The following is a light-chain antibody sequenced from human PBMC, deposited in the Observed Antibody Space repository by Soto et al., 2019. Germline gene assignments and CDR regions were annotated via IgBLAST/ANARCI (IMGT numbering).Light chain of an antibody. CDR2: DDS. V-gene: IGLV3-21*02. CDR1: NIGSKS. Sequence: SYELTQPPSVSVAPGQTARITCGGNNIGSKSVHWYQQKPGQAPVLVVYDDSDRPSGIPERFSGSNSGNTATLTISGLQAEDEADYYCSSYTSSSTYVVFGGGTKLTVL. CDR3: SSYTSSSTYVV. J-gene: IGLJ2*01.